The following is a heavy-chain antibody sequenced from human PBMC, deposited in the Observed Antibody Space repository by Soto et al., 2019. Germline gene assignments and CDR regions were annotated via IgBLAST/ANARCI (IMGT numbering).Heavy chain of an antibody. D-gene: IGHD1-7*01. J-gene: IGHJ6*02. V-gene: IGHV4-30-2*01. CDR1: GGSISSGGYS. Sequence: PSETLSLPCAVSGGSISSGGYSWSWIRQPPGKGLEWIGYIYHSGSTYYNPSLKSRVTISVDRSKNQFSLKLSSVTAADTAVYYCARAGLELRPYYYGMDVWGQGTTVTVSS. CDR2: IYHSGST. CDR3: ARAGLELRPYYYGMDV.